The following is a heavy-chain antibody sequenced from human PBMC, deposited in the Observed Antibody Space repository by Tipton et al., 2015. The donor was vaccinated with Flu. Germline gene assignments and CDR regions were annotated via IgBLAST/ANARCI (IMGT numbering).Heavy chain of an antibody. D-gene: IGHD3-10*02. CDR2: ISYSGNT. CDR1: GGSINSYF. Sequence: TLSLTCTVSGGSINSYFWSWIRQPPGKGLEWIGGISYSGNTYYNPSLKSRVVISVDTSKNQFSLRLPSVTAADTAVYYCARLSYYDVDLKNFYFEDWGQGTLVTVSS. V-gene: IGHV4-59*05. J-gene: IGHJ4*02. CDR3: ARLSYYDVDLKNFYFED.